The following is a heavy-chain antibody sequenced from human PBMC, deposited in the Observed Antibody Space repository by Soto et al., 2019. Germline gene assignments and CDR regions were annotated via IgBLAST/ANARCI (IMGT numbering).Heavy chain of an antibody. D-gene: IGHD3-3*01. Sequence: GGSLRLSCAASGFTFSSSAMHWVRQAPGKGLEWVAVISYDGSNKYYADSVKGRFTISRDNSKNTLYLQMNSLRAEDTAVYYCARDKRDLRFLEWPYYFDYWGQGTLVTVSS. V-gene: IGHV3-30-3*01. CDR2: ISYDGSNK. J-gene: IGHJ4*02. CDR3: ARDKRDLRFLEWPYYFDY. CDR1: GFTFSSSA.